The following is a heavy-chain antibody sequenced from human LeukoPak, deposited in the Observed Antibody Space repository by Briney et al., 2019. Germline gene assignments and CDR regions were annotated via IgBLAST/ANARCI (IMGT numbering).Heavy chain of an antibody. CDR3: ARLGTYWSNYYFEY. J-gene: IGHJ4*02. Sequence: GESLKMSCQGSGYSFTTYWIGWVRQMPGKGLECMGIIYPGDSDTRYSLSLQGQVTISADKSINTAYLQWSSLKASDTAMYYCARLGTYWSNYYFEYWGQGTLVTVSS. V-gene: IGHV5-51*01. CDR1: GYSFTTYW. CDR2: IYPGDSDT. D-gene: IGHD3-10*01.